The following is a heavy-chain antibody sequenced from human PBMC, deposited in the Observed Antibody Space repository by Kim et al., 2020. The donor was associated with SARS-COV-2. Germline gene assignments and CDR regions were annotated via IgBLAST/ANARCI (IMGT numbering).Heavy chain of an antibody. J-gene: IGHJ4*02. CDR3: AAYMSRGLRY. Sequence: SETLSLTCTVSGGSISSGNYYWSWIRQPPGKGLEWIGYIFFSGSTYYNPSLKSRVTISVDTSKNQFSLKLSSVTVADTAVYYCAAYMSRGLRYWGQGALVTVSS. CDR2: IFFSGST. V-gene: IGHV4-30-4*01. D-gene: IGHD4-4*01. CDR1: GGSISSGNYY.